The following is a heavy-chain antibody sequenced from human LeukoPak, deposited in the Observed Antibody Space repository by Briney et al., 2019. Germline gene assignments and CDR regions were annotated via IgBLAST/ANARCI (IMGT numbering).Heavy chain of an antibody. D-gene: IGHD1-26*01. V-gene: IGHV3-21*01. CDR2: ISSSSSYI. Sequence: GGSLRLSCAASGFTFSSYSMNWVRQAPGKGLEWVSSISSSSSYIYYADSVKGRFAISRDNAKNSLYLQMNSLRDEDTAVYYCARDIVGATNEPDYWGQGTLVTVSS. J-gene: IGHJ4*02. CDR1: GFTFSSYS. CDR3: ARDIVGATNEPDY.